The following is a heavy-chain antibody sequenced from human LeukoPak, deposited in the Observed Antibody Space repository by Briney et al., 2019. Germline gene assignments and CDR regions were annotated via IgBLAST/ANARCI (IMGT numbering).Heavy chain of an antibody. CDR2: ITTSGSI. CDR1: GFAFTSYT. V-gene: IGHV3-69-1*01. D-gene: IGHD5-12*01. Sequence: GGSARLSCAASGFAFTSYTINWVRQAPGKGLEWVSSITTSGSIKYADSVKGRFTISRDNAKNSVYLQMSSLRADDTAVYFCARDRDRVAFDFWGQGTLVSVS. CDR3: ARDRDRVAFDF. J-gene: IGHJ4*02.